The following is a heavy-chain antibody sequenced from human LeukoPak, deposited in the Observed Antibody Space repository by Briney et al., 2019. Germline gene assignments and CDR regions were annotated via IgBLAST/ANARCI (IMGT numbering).Heavy chain of an antibody. CDR1: GYTFTSYD. J-gene: IGHJ4*02. Sequence: GASVKVSCMASGYTFTSYDINWVRQATGQGLEWMGWMNPNSGNTGYAQKFQGRVTMTRNTSISTAYMELSSLRSEDTAVYYCARGRYDYVWGSYPFDYWGQGTLVTVSS. V-gene: IGHV1-8*01. CDR3: ARGRYDYVWGSYPFDY. D-gene: IGHD3-16*02. CDR2: MNPNSGNT.